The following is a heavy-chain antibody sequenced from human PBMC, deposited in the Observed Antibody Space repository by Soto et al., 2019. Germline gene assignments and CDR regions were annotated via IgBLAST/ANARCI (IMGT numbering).Heavy chain of an antibody. Sequence: PGGSLRLSCAASGFTFSSYGMHWVRQAPGKGLEWVAVIWYDGSNKYYADSVKGRFTISRDNSKNTLYLQMNSLRAEDTAVYYCARDSPRYIAAAGSHLYYYYGMDVWGQGTTVTVSS. V-gene: IGHV3-33*01. D-gene: IGHD6-13*01. CDR3: ARDSPRYIAAAGSHLYYYYGMDV. CDR2: IWYDGSNK. J-gene: IGHJ6*02. CDR1: GFTFSSYG.